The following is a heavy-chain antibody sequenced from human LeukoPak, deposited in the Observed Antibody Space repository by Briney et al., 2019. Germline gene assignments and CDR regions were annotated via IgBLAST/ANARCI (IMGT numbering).Heavy chain of an antibody. D-gene: IGHD3-22*01. J-gene: IGHJ5*02. CDR3: ARTYYYDSSGYREDWFDP. CDR2: ISSSSSYI. V-gene: IGHV3-21*01. CDR1: GFTFSSYA. Sequence: GGSLRLSCAASGFTFSSYAMSWVRQAPGKGLEWVSSISSSSSYIYYADSVKGRFTISRDNAKKSLYLQMNSLRAEDTAVYYCARTYYYDSSGYREDWFDPWGQGTLVTVSS.